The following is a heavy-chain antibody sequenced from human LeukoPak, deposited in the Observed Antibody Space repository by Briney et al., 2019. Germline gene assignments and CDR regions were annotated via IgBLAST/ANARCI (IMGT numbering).Heavy chain of an antibody. CDR2: IIPILGIA. D-gene: IGHD1-26*01. CDR3: AREDPSGSPAPIFDY. J-gene: IGHJ4*02. V-gene: IGHV1-69*04. Sequence: SVKVSCKASGGTFSSYAISWVRQAPGQGLEWMGRIIPILGIANYAQKFQGRVTITADKSTSTAYMELSSLRSEDTAVYYCAREDPSGSPAPIFDYWGQGPLVTVSS. CDR1: GGTFSSYA.